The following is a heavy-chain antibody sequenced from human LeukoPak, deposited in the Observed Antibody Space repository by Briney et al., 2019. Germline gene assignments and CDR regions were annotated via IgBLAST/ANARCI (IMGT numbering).Heavy chain of an antibody. CDR2: ISSSGSTI. CDR1: GFTFSSYE. J-gene: IGHJ6*02. V-gene: IGHV3-48*03. D-gene: IGHD4-11*01. CDR3: ARVGYSYYYYGMDV. Sequence: PGRTLTLSCAASGFTFSSYEMNWVRQAPGKGQEWVSYISSSGSTIYYADSVKGRFTISRDNAKNSLYLQMNSLRAEDTAVYYCARVGYSYYYYGMDVWGQGTTVTVSS.